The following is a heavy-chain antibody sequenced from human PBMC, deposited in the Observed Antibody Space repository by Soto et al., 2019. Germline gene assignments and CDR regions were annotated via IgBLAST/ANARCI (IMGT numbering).Heavy chain of an antibody. D-gene: IGHD6-25*01. Sequence: GGSLRLSCAASGFTFSSYGMHWVRQAPGKGLEWVAVLSFDGSNKYYADSVKGRFTISRDNSKSTLYLQMNSLGAEDTAVYYCAKDRRPNYYYGMDVWGQGTTVTVSS. J-gene: IGHJ6*02. CDR2: LSFDGSNK. CDR1: GFTFSSYG. CDR3: AKDRRPNYYYGMDV. V-gene: IGHV3-30*18.